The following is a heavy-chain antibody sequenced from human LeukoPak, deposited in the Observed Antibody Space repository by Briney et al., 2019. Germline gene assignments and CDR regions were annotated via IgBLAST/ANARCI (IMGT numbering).Heavy chain of an antibody. D-gene: IGHD5-24*01. CDR1: GFTFSRYA. Sequence: GGSLRLSCSASGFTFSRYAMHWVRQAPGKGLEYVSAISSNGGSTYYADSVKGRFTISRDNSKNTLYLQMSSLRAEDTAVYYCVKEGGGWLQSQFDYWGQGTLVTASS. J-gene: IGHJ4*02. V-gene: IGHV3-64D*06. CDR3: VKEGGGWLQSQFDY. CDR2: ISSNGGST.